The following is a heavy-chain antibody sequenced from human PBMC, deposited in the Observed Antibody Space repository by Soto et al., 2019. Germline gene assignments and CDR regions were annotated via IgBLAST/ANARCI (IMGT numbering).Heavy chain of an antibody. J-gene: IGHJ5*02. CDR1: GGTFSSYA. CDR3: ASDSPTGPPLYCGGDCSIDP. V-gene: IGHV1-69*13. Sequence: SVKVSCKASGGTFSSYAISWVRQAPGQGLEWMGGIIPIFGTANYAQKFQGRVTITADESTSTAYMELSSLRSEDTAVYYCASDSPTGPPLYCGGDCSIDPWGQGTLVTVSS. CDR2: IIPIFGTA. D-gene: IGHD2-21*02.